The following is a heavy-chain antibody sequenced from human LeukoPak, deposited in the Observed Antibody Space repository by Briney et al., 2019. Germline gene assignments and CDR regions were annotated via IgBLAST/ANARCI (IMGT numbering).Heavy chain of an antibody. CDR2: IASDGSST. J-gene: IGHJ4*02. V-gene: IGHV3-74*01. Sequence: GGSLRLSCTASGFTFSNAWMNWVRQAPGKGLVWVSRIASDGSSTTYADSVKGRFSISRDNAKNTLYLQMNSLRVEDTAVYYCARGRPHGNDYWGQGTLVTVSS. CDR3: ARGRPHGNDY. D-gene: IGHD4-23*01. CDR1: GFTFSNAW.